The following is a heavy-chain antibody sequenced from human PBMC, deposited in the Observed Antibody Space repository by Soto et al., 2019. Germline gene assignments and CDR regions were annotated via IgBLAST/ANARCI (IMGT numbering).Heavy chain of an antibody. J-gene: IGHJ4*02. CDR2: ITTYNGNT. D-gene: IGHD3-10*01. Sequence: QVQLVQSGTEVKKPGASVRVSCKTSGYTFTNYGISWVRQAPGQGLEWMGWITTYNGNTNYAQKLQGRVTMTTDTSTSTAYMELRSLTSDDTAVYYCARVAGSGYYSSAYWAQGTLVTVSS. CDR3: ARVAGSGYYSSAY. V-gene: IGHV1-18*01. CDR1: GYTFTNYG.